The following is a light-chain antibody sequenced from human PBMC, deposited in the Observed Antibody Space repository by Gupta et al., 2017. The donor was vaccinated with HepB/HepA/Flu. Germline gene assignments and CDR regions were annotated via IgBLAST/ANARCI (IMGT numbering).Light chain of an antibody. CDR3: VQGTHWPT. V-gene: IGKV2-30*01. J-gene: IGKJ4*01. Sequence: DDVLTQSPLSLPVTLGQPASISCRSSQSLVFSDGNTFLHWFQQRPGQSPRRLLYQVSKRDSGVPERFSGSGSGTDFTLRISRVEAEDVAIYYCVQGTHWPTFGGGTKVEIK. CDR2: QVS. CDR1: QSLVFSDGNTF.